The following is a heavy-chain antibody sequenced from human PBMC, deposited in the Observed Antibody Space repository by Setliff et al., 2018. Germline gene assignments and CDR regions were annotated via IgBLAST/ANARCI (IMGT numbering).Heavy chain of an antibody. CDR2: IHVGNGDT. CDR3: ARAPSSTVINWFDP. V-gene: IGHV1-3*01. J-gene: IGHJ5*02. Sequence: ASVKVSCKASGFTSTNYAIHWVRQAPGQRPECMGWIHVGNGDTKYSQKFQGRVTITRDTSASTVYMELSSLRSEDTAVYYCARAPSSTVINWFDPWGQGTLVTVSS. CDR1: GFTSTNYA. D-gene: IGHD3-22*01.